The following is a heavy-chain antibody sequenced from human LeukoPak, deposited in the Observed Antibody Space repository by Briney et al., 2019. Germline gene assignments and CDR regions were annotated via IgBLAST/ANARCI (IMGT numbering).Heavy chain of an antibody. CDR1: GYTFTSYG. V-gene: IGHV1-18*01. CDR3: ARGGGCGGDCYTQHYYYYYGMDV. D-gene: IGHD2-21*02. CDR2: ISAYNGNT. J-gene: IGHJ6*02. Sequence: ASVKVSCKASGYTFTSYGITWVRQAPGQGLEWMGWISAYNGNTNYVQKLQGRVTMTTDTSTSTAYMELSSLRSEDTAVYYCARGGGCGGDCYTQHYYYYYGMDVWGQGTTVTVSS.